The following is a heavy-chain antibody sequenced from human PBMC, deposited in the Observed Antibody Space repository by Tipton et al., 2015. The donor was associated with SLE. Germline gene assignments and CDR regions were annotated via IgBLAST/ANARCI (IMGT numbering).Heavy chain of an antibody. V-gene: IGHV4-4*08. J-gene: IGHJ6*02. CDR1: GGSISSFY. CDR3: ARELSSWSGNRLGMDV. D-gene: IGHD3-3*01. Sequence: TLSLTCTVSGGSISSFYWSWVRQPPGKGLEWIGYIDTSESTYYNPSLKSRVTISVDTSKNQFSLTLSSVTAADTAIYYCARELSSWSGNRLGMDVWGQGTTVIVSS. CDR2: IDTSEST.